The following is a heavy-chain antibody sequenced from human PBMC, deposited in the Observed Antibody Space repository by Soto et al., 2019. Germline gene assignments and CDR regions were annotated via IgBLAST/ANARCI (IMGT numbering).Heavy chain of an antibody. V-gene: IGHV3-23*01. CDR3: ARDGPYPGGSYYFDY. D-gene: IGHD1-26*01. Sequence: GGSLRLSCAASGFTFSSYAMSWVRQAPGKGLEWVSAISGSGGSTYYADSVKGRFTISRDNSKNTLYLQMNSLRAEDTAVYYCARDGPYPGGSYYFDYWGQGTLVTVSS. CDR1: GFTFSSYA. CDR2: ISGSGGST. J-gene: IGHJ4*02.